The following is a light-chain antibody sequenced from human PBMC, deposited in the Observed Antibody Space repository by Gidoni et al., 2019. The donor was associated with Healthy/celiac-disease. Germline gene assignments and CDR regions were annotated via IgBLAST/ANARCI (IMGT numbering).Light chain of an antibody. Sequence: QSVLTPPPSVSGAPGPRVTISCTGSGSHIGAGYDVHWYQQLPGTAPKRLIYGNSNRPSGVPDRFSGSKSGTSASLAIIWLQAEDEADYYCQSYDSSLSGSRVFGGGTKLTVL. V-gene: IGLV1-40*01. CDR2: GNS. J-gene: IGLJ3*02. CDR1: GSHIGAGYD. CDR3: QSYDSSLSGSRV.